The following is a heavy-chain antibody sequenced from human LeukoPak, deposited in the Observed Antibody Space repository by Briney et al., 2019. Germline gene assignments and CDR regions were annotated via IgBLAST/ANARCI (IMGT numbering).Heavy chain of an antibody. CDR2: ISSSSSYI. V-gene: IGHV3-21*01. Sequence: PGGSLRLSCAASGFTFNTYGMSWVRQAPGKGLEWVSFISSSSSYIYYADSVKGRFTISRDNAKDSLYLQMNSLRAEDTAVYYCAELGITMIGGVWGKGTTVTISS. D-gene: IGHD3-10*02. CDR1: GFTFNTYG. CDR3: AELGITMIGGV. J-gene: IGHJ6*04.